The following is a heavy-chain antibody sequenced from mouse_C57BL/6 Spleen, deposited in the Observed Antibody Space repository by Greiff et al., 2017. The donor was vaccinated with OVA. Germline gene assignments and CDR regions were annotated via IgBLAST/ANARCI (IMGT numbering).Heavy chain of an antibody. D-gene: IGHD4-1*01. CDR1: GYTFTDYE. CDR2: IDPETGGT. J-gene: IGHJ3*01. Sequence: VQLQESGAELVRPGASVTLSCKASGYTFTDYEMHWVKQTPVHGLEWIGAIDPETGGTAYNQKFKGKAILTADKPSSTAYMELRSLTSEDSAVYYCTRPLTAWFAYWGQGTLVTVSA. CDR3: TRPLTAWFAY. V-gene: IGHV1-15*01.